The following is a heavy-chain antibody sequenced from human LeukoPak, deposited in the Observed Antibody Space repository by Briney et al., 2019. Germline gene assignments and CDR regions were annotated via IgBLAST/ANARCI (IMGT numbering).Heavy chain of an antibody. D-gene: IGHD3-3*01. CDR2: IYSGGST. V-gene: IGHV3-53*01. CDR3: AKDLILGFTIFRVVPPQTNWFDP. CDR1: GFTVSSKY. Sequence: GGSLRLSCAASGFTVSSKYMSWVRQAPGKGLEWVSVIYSGGSTYYADSVKGRFTISRDNSKNTLYLQMNSLRAEDTAVYYCAKDLILGFTIFRVVPPQTNWFDPWGQGTPVTVSS. J-gene: IGHJ5*02.